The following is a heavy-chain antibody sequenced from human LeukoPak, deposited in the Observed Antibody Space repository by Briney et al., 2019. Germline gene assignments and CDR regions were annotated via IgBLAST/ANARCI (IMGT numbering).Heavy chain of an antibody. CDR1: GFTFAGNA. CDR2: ISAGDGSS. CDR3: ARDLHYYVAMDV. V-gene: IGHV3-23*01. J-gene: IGHJ6*02. D-gene: IGHD3-10*02. Sequence: GGSLRLSCATSGFTFAGNAMSWVRQAPGKGLEWVSGISAGDGSSHYADSVKGRFTISVDNSKNTLYLQMNSLRAEDTALYYCARDLHYYVAMDVWGQGTTVTVSS.